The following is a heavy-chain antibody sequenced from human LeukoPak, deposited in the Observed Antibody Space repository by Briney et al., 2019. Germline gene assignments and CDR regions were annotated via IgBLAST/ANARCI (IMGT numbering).Heavy chain of an antibody. J-gene: IGHJ3*02. CDR3: ATSPPVVPAAITAFDI. D-gene: IGHD2-2*01. V-gene: IGHV4-4*07. Sequence: SETLSLTCTVSGGSINSYYWSWIRQSAGKGLEWIGHIYTSGSTPDYSPSLKSRVTMSIDTSKNQFSQQLSSVTAADTAVYYCATSPPVVPAAITAFDIWGQGTMVTVSS. CDR1: GGSINSYY. CDR2: IYTSGSTP.